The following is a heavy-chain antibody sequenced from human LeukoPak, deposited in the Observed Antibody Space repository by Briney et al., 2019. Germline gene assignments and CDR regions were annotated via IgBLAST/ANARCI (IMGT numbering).Heavy chain of an antibody. D-gene: IGHD2-15*01. CDR2: FDPEDGET. CDR1: GYTLTELS. J-gene: IGHJ4*02. CDR3: ATGPLGYCSGGSCYD. V-gene: IGHV1-24*01. Sequence: ASVKVSCKVSGYTLTELSMHWVRQAPGKGLEWMGGFDPEDGETIYAQKFQSRVTMTEDTSTDTAYMELSSLRSEDTAVYYCATGPLGYCSGGSCYDWGQGTLVTVSS.